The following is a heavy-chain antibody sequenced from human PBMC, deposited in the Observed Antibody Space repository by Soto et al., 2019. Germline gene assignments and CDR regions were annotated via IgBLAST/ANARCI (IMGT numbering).Heavy chain of an antibody. CDR3: AAGGGLPRYY. Sequence: QLQLQESGSGLVKPSQTLSLTCAVSGGSISSGGYSWSWIRQPPGKGLEWIGYIYHSGSTYYNPSLKSRVTISVDRSKNQCSLKLSSVTAADTAVYDGAAGGGLPRYYWGQGTLVTVSS. D-gene: IGHD5-12*01. CDR2: IYHSGST. V-gene: IGHV4-30-2*01. CDR1: GGSISSGGYS. J-gene: IGHJ4*02.